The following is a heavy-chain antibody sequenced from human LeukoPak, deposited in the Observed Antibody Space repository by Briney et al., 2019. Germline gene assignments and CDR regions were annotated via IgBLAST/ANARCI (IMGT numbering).Heavy chain of an antibody. CDR2: MNPNSGNT. D-gene: IGHD3-3*01. J-gene: IGHJ4*02. Sequence: GASVKVSCKASGYTFIGHYIHWVRQAPGQGLEWMGWMNPNSGNTGYAQKFQGRVTITRNTSISTAYMELSSLRSEDTAVYYCARGRRTGQKSGPRVYYFDYWGQGTLVTVSS. CDR3: ARGRRTGQKSGPRVYYFDY. V-gene: IGHV1-8*01. CDR1: GYTFIGHY.